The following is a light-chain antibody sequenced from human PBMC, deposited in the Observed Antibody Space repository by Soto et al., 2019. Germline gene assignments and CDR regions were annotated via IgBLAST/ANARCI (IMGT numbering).Light chain of an antibody. CDR2: GAT. Sequence: EVVLTQSPGTLSLSPGERATLSCRASQSVADSYLAWYQQKPGRAPRLLFYGATRRATGIPDRFSGSGSGTDFTLNISTLEPDDFAVYYCHHFGNSPETFGQGTKVE. CDR1: QSVADSY. CDR3: HHFGNSPET. J-gene: IGKJ1*01. V-gene: IGKV3-20*01.